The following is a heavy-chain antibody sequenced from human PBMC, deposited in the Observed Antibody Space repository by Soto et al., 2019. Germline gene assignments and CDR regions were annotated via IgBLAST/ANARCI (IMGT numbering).Heavy chain of an antibody. V-gene: IGHV4-4*02. CDR1: AGSISSNSW. D-gene: IGHD3-10*01. Sequence: SETMSLTCAVAAGSISSNSWWIWVRQPPGKGLEWIGEIYHSGSTTYSPSLKSPITISVDKSKNQFSLKLSSVTAADTAVYYCARRGDGSGSLDYWGRGTLDTVS. CDR3: ARRGDGSGSLDY. CDR2: IYHSGST. J-gene: IGHJ4*02.